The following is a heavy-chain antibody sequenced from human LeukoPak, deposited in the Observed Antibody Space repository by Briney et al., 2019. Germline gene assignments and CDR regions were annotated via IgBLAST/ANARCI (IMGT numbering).Heavy chain of an antibody. Sequence: SVTVSWKASGGTFSSYAISWVRQAPGQGLEWMGRIIPILGIANYAQKFQGRVTITADKSTSTAYMELSSLRSEDTAVYYCARGYDSSGFYWDYGGQGTLVTVSS. D-gene: IGHD3-22*01. J-gene: IGHJ4*02. CDR1: GGTFSSYA. V-gene: IGHV1-69*04. CDR2: IIPILGIA. CDR3: ARGYDSSGFYWDY.